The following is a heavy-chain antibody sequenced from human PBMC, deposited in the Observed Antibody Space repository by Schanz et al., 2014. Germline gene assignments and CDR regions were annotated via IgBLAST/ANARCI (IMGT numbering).Heavy chain of an antibody. CDR3: ARSPGDFPGWFDS. CDR2: IYHSGST. D-gene: IGHD4-17*01. CDR1: GGSISSGGSS. V-gene: IGHV4-30-2*01. J-gene: IGHJ5*01. Sequence: QLQLQESGSGLVKPSQTLSLTCGVSGGSISSGGSSWNWIRLPPGKGLEWIGYIYHSGSTYYNPSLKSRVTISVDRFKNQFSLILNSVTAADTAVYYCARSPGDFPGWFDSWGQGTLVTVSS.